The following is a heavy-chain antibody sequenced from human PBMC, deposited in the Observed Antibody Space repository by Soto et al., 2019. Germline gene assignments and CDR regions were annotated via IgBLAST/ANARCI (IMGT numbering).Heavy chain of an antibody. V-gene: IGHV2-5*02. CDR2: IHWADTE. CDR3: AHLLWFGDGALDV. CDR1: GFSLSTSGVG. Sequence: QITLKESGPTQVQPTQTLTLTCTFSGFSLSTSGVGVAWIRQPPGKALEFLALIHWADTERYRSSLKSRLTIRKDTSKTQVVLTMSNVDPVDTATYYCAHLLWFGDGALDVWGQGKMVTVSS. D-gene: IGHD3-10*01. J-gene: IGHJ3*01.